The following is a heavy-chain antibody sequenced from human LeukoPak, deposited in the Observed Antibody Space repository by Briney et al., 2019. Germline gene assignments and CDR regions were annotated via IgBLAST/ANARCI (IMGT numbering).Heavy chain of an antibody. J-gene: IGHJ4*02. D-gene: IGHD6-19*01. CDR1: GFTVSSNC. V-gene: IGHV3-66*01. CDR2: IFSGGNT. Sequence: GGPLRLSCAASGFTVSSNCMSWVRQAPGKGLEWVSVIFSGGNTNYADSVKGRFTISRDNSKNTLYLQMNSLRGDDTAVYYCAGRPSSGWYSFWGQGTLVTVSS. CDR3: AGRPSSGWYSF.